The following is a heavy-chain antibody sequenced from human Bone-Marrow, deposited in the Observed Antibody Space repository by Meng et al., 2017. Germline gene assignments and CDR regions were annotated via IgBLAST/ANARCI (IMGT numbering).Heavy chain of an antibody. Sequence: SVKVSCKASGGTFSSYAISWVRQAPGQGLEWMGGIIPIFGTANYAQKFQGRVTITADESTSTAYMELSSLRSEDTAVYYCARGSLAAHYAFDIWGQGTMVIVSS. CDR2: IIPIFGTA. CDR3: ARGSLAAHYAFDI. J-gene: IGHJ3*02. V-gene: IGHV1-69*13. CDR1: GGTFSSYA. D-gene: IGHD6-13*01.